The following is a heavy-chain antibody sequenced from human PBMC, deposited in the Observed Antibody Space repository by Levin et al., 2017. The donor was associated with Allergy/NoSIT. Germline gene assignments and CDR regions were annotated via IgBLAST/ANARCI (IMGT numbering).Heavy chain of an antibody. CDR3: ARRYFDWLNYYYMDV. Sequence: GESLKISCKGSGYSFTSYWIGWVRQMPGKGLEWMGIIYPGDSDTRYSPSFQGQVTISADKSISTAYLQWSSLKASDTAMYYCARRYFDWLNYYYMDVWGKGTTVTVSS. V-gene: IGHV5-51*01. J-gene: IGHJ6*03. D-gene: IGHD3-9*01. CDR2: IYPGDSDT. CDR1: GYSFTSYW.